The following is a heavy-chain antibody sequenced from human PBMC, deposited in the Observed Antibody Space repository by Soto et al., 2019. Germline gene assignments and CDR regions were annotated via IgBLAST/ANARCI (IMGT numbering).Heavy chain of an antibody. CDR2: ISSSSSYI. J-gene: IGHJ4*02. D-gene: IGHD1-26*01. CDR3: ATYPRAVGATYFDY. Sequence: GESLKISCAASGFTFSSYSMNWVRQAPGKGLEWVSSISSSSSYIYYADSVKGRFTISRDNAKNSLYLQMNSLRAEDTAVYYCATYPRAVGATYFDYWGQGTLVTVSS. V-gene: IGHV3-21*01. CDR1: GFTFSSYS.